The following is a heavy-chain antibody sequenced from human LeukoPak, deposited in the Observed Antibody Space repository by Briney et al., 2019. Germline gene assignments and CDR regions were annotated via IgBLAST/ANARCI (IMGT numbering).Heavy chain of an antibody. CDR2: IYPGDSDT. D-gene: IGHD3-10*01. CDR3: ARSRSGSYQEIDY. CDR1: GYSFTTYW. J-gene: IGHJ4*02. V-gene: IGHV5-51*01. Sequence: GESLKISCKGSGYSFTTYWIGWVRQMPGKGLEYMGIIYPGDSDTRYSPSFQGQVTISADKSISTAYLQWSSLKASDTAMYYCARSRSGSYQEIDYWGQGTLVTVSS.